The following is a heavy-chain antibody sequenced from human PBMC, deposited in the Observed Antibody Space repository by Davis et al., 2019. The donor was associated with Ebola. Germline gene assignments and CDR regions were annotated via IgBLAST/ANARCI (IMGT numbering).Heavy chain of an antibody. CDR3: AGIRGQWLED. Sequence: PSETLSLTCAVYRESFSGDYWTWTRQSPGKGMEWIGEINHSGRTYYNPSLNGRVTITLYTSKRQVSLKLNSVTAADSALYYCAGIRGQWLEDWGQGTRVTVSS. CDR1: RESFSGDY. D-gene: IGHD6-19*01. CDR2: INHSGRT. J-gene: IGHJ4*02. V-gene: IGHV4-34*01.